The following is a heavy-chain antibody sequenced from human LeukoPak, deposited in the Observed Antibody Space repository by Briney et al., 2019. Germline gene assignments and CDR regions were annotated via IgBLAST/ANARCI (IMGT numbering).Heavy chain of an antibody. J-gene: IGHJ5*02. CDR3: AKDPDCSSTSCYLRLGGLSWFDP. CDR2: ISCSGGCT. CDR1: GGTFSSYA. Sequence: GGAPRLSCAAAGGTFSSYAMSWGRHPPARRLEGGLAISCSGGCTYCSDSLMGRFTTSTDNTKNTLYLQMNSMRAEDTAAYYCAKDPDCSSTSCYLRLGGLSWFDPWGQGTLVTVSS. V-gene: IGHV3-23*01. D-gene: IGHD2-2*01.